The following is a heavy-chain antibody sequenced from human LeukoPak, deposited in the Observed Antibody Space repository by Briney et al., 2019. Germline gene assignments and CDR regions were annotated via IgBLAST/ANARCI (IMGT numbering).Heavy chain of an antibody. Sequence: PGGSLRLSCAASGFTLDDFAMHWVHQRPGKGLEWVALISGDGTGTYYADSVKGRFTISRDNNKHSLYLQLSSLSTEDTAFYYCANGERSCSYYNAFDWWGQGTLVSVSS. D-gene: IGHD3-10*01. CDR1: GFTLDDFA. V-gene: IGHV3-43*02. CDR2: ISGDGTGT. J-gene: IGHJ4*02. CDR3: ANGERSCSYYNAFDW.